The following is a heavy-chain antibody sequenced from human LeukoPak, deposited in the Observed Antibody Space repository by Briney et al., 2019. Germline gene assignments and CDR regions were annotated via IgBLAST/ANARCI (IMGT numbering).Heavy chain of an antibody. V-gene: IGHV4-61*01. J-gene: IGHJ4*02. D-gene: IGHD7-27*01. CDR1: GGSISSSSYY. CDR2: IYYSGST. CDR3: ARDLGDY. Sequence: PSETLSLTCTVSGGSISSSSYYWGWIRQPPGKGLEWIGYIYYSGSTNYNPSLKSRVTISVDTSKNQFSLKLSSVTAADTAVYYCARDLGDYWGQGTLVTVSS.